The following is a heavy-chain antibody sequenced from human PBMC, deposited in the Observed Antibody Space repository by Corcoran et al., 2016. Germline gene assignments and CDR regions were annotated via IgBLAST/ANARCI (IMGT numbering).Heavy chain of an antibody. V-gene: IGHV4-4*02. CDR1: GGSISSSNW. CDR2: IYHSGST. D-gene: IGHD2-2*01. Sequence: QVQLQESGPGLVKPSGTLSLTCAVSGGSISSSNWWSWVRQPPGKGLEWIGEIYHSGSTNYNPSLKSRVTISVDKSKNQFSLKLSAVTAADTAVYYCARLVSVVVVPADTADGWFDPWGQGTLVTVSS. CDR3: ARLVSVVVVPADTADGWFDP. J-gene: IGHJ5*02.